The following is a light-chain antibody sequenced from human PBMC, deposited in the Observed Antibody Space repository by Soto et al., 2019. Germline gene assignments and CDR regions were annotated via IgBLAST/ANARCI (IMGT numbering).Light chain of an antibody. Sequence: EIVLTPSPGTLSLSPGDRATLSCSASQSVSSSYLAWYQQKPGQAPRLLIYGASSRATGIPDRFSGTGSGTDFTLTISRLEPEDFAVYYCQQYDSSPKTFGQGTKVDIK. CDR3: QQYDSSPKT. J-gene: IGKJ1*01. V-gene: IGKV3-20*01. CDR2: GAS. CDR1: QSVSSSY.